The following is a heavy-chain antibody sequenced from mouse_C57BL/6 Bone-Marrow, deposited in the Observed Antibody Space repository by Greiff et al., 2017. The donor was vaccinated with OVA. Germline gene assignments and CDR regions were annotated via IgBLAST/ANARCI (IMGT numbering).Heavy chain of an antibody. CDR3: ARDDGYFLYYFDY. V-gene: IGHV5-17*01. J-gene: IGHJ2*01. CDR2: ISSVSSTI. D-gene: IGHD2-3*01. Sequence: EVKLVESGGGLVKPGGSLKLSCAASGFTFSDYGMHWVRQAPEKGLEWVAYISSVSSTIYYADTVKGRFTISRDNAKNTLFLQMTSLRSEDTAMYYCARDDGYFLYYFDYWGQGTTLTVSS. CDR1: GFTFSDYG.